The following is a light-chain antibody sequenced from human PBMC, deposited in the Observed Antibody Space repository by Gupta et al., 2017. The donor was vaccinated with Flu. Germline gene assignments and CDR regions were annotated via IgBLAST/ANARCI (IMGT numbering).Light chain of an antibody. CDR2: EVS. CDR1: SSDVGGYNC. Sequence: QSALTQPASVSGSPGQSITISCTGTSSDVGGYNCVSWYHQHPGKAPKLMIYEVSNRHSGGAHRVSGSKSGNTASLTISGLQAEDEADYYCSSYRSSSTIEGVFGGGTKLTVL. CDR3: SSYRSSSTIEGV. J-gene: IGLJ3*02. V-gene: IGLV2-14*01.